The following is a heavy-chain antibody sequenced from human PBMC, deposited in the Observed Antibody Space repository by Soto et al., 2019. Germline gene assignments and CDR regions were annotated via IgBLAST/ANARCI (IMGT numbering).Heavy chain of an antibody. D-gene: IGHD2-15*01. Sequence: SESLSLTCAVSGGSISSSNWWSCVRQPPGKGLEWIGEIYHSGSTNYNPSLKSRVTISVDKSKNQFSLKLSSVTAADTAVYYCARDRIVVVVAAYYYYGMDVWGQGTTVTVSS. V-gene: IGHV4-4*02. CDR1: GGSISSSNW. CDR3: ARDRIVVVVAAYYYYGMDV. J-gene: IGHJ6*02. CDR2: IYHSGST.